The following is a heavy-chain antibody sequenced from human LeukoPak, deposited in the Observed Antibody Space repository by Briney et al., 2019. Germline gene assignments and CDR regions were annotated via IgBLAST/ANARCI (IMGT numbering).Heavy chain of an antibody. Sequence: GGSLRLSCAASGFTFSSYWMHWVRQAPGKGLVWVSRINSDGSSTSYADSVKGRFTISRDNAKNTLYLQMNSLRDEDTAVYYCARDPRYDWYLDLWGRGTLVTVSS. D-gene: IGHD3-9*01. CDR3: ARDPRYDWYLDL. CDR2: INSDGSST. CDR1: GFTFSSYW. V-gene: IGHV3-74*01. J-gene: IGHJ2*01.